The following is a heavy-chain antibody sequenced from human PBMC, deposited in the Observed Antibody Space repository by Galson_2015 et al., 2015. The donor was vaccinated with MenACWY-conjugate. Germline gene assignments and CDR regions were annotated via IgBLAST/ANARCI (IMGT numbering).Heavy chain of an antibody. V-gene: IGHV2-5*02. D-gene: IGHD3-16*01. Sequence: PALVKPTQTLTLPCTFSGFSLTTSGVGGGWIRQPPGKALEWLATIYWDDDRRYSPSLRTRLAITKDTSRNQVVFTMANMGPVETATYYGVRIVITYGGLSGDDAFDVWGLGTVVTVSS. CDR1: GFSLTTSGVG. J-gene: IGHJ3*01. CDR3: VRIVITYGGLSGDDAFDV. CDR2: IYWDDDR.